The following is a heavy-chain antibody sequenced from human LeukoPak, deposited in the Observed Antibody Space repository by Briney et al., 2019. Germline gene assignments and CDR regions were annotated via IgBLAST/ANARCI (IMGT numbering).Heavy chain of an antibody. Sequence: GGSLRLSCAASGFTFSSNWMHWVRQTPGKGLVWVSRINSDGSSTSYADSVKGRFTISRDNAKNTLYLQMNSLRAEDTAVYYCARGYGDYVYYHYGMDVWGQGTTVTVSS. J-gene: IGHJ6*02. CDR1: GFTFSSNW. CDR2: INSDGSST. V-gene: IGHV3-74*01. CDR3: ARGYGDYVYYHYGMDV. D-gene: IGHD4-17*01.